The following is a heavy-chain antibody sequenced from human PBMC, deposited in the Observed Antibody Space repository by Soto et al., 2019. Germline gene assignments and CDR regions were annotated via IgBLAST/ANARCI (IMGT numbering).Heavy chain of an antibody. V-gene: IGHV2-5*02. CDR2: IYWDDDK. J-gene: IGHJ5*02. Sequence: SGPTLVNPTQTLTLTCTFSGFSLRTSGVGVGWIRQPPGKAVEWLALIYWDDDKRYSPFLKSRLTITKDTSKNQVVLTMTNMVPVDTATYYCARRLHLNLFDPWGQGIMVTVSS. CDR3: ARRLHLNLFDP. CDR1: GFSLRTSGVG. D-gene: IGHD4-4*01.